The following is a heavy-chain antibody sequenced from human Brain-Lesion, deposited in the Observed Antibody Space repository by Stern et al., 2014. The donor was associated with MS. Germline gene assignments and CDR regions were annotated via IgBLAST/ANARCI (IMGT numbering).Heavy chain of an antibody. D-gene: IGHD5-12*01. J-gene: IGHJ4*02. Sequence: EVQLVQSGAEVKKPGESLKISCEASGYLFDDYWIGWVRQMSGRGLELVAIIFPRDSNTRYSPSVQGQVTLSADKSISTDYLQWSSLKASDPAMYSCARSPATPSGYDRFDYWGQGALVTVSS. CDR2: IFPRDSNT. V-gene: IGHV5-51*03. CDR1: GYLFDDYW. CDR3: ARSPATPSGYDRFDY.